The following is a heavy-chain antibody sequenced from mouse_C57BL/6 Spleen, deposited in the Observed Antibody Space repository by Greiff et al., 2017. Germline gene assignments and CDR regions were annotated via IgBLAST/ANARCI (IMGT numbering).Heavy chain of an antibody. V-gene: IGHV1-82*01. Sequence: VQLQQSGPELVKPGASVKISCKASGYAFSSSWMNWVKQRPGKGLEWIGRIYPGDGDTNYNGKFKGKATLTADKSSSTAYMQLSSLTSEDSAVYFCAGSVYYYGSSYPHYAMDYWGQGTSVTVSS. J-gene: IGHJ4*01. CDR1: GYAFSSSW. CDR3: AGSVYYYGSSYPHYAMDY. CDR2: IYPGDGDT. D-gene: IGHD1-1*01.